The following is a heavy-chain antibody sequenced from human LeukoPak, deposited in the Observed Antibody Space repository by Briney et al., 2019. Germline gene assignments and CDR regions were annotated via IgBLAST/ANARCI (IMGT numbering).Heavy chain of an antibody. V-gene: IGHV1-69*13. CDR1: GGTFSSYA. D-gene: IGHD6-6*01. CDR3: ASASVIAARGTYYFDY. CDR2: FIPIFGTA. J-gene: IGHJ4*02. Sequence: ASVKVSCKASGGTFSSYAISWVRQAPGQGLEWMGGFIPIFGTANYAQKFQGRVTITADESTSTAYMELSSLRSEDTAVYYCASASVIAARGTYYFDYWGQGTLVTVSS.